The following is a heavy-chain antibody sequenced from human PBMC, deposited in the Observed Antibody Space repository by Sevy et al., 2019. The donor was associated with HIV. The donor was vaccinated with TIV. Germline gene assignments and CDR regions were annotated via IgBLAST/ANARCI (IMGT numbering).Heavy chain of an antibody. V-gene: IGHV3-73*01. CDR1: GFTFSGSA. CDR3: ARHYIDCSGGSCSSDYFDY. J-gene: IGHJ4*02. D-gene: IGHD2-15*01. CDR2: IKNKGNNYAT. Sequence: GGSLRLSCAASGFTFSGSAMHWVRQASGKGLEWIGRIKNKGNNYATAYGASVKGRFTISRDDSKNTAYLQMNSLKTEDTAMYYCARHYIDCSGGSCSSDYFDYWGQGTWSPSPQ.